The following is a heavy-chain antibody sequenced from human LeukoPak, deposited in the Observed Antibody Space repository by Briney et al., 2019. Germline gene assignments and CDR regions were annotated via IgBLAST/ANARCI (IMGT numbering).Heavy chain of an antibody. CDR2: MHPNSGNT. CDR3: ARCRAGTTAKNVPPDYFDI. CDR1: GYTITSYD. D-gene: IGHD4-17*01. Sequence: GASVKVSCKASGYTITSYDINWVPHATTQGLESLRWMHPNSGNTGYGQKFQGRVTRTRNTSISTAYMELSSLRSDITVVYCGARCRAGTTAKNVPPDYFDIWGQGTMVTVSS. J-gene: IGHJ3*02. V-gene: IGHV1-8*01.